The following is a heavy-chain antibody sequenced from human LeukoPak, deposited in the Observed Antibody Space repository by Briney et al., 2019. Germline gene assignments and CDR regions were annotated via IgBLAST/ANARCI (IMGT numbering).Heavy chain of an antibody. J-gene: IGHJ4*02. V-gene: IGHV1-18*01. CDR3: AREGGLRLGEVDPDY. CDR2: IRAFNGLT. Sequence: ASVKVSCKASGYTFTSSGISWVPQAPGQGLEWMGWIRAFNGLTNYAQKIQGRVTMTTDKTTSTAHMDLRSLRSHETAVYYGAREGGLRLGEVDPDYWGQGTLVTVSS. D-gene: IGHD3-16*01. CDR1: GYTFTSSG.